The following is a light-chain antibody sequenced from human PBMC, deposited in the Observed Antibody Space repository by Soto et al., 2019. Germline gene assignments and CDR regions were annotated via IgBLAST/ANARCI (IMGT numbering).Light chain of an antibody. V-gene: IGKV3-20*01. CDR3: QQYCSSLT. J-gene: IGKJ4*01. Sequence: EIVLTQSPGTLSLSPGERATLSCRASQSGSNTYLAWHQQKRGQAPRLLIYGASSRATGIPDRFSGSGSETDFTLSISRLEPEDFAVYYCQQYCSSLTFGGGTKVEIK. CDR2: GAS. CDR1: QSGSNTY.